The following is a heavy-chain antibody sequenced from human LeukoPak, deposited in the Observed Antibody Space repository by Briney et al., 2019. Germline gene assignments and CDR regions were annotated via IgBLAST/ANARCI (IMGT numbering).Heavy chain of an antibody. V-gene: IGHV1-2*02. CDR2: INPNSGGT. Sequence: GASVKVSCKASGYTFTGYYMHWVRQAPGQGLEWMGWINPNSGGTNYAQKFQGRVTMTRDTSISTAYMELSRLRSDDTAVYYCARMRDDYGGTSNWFDPWGQGTLVTVSS. J-gene: IGHJ5*02. D-gene: IGHD4-23*01. CDR1: GYTFTGYY. CDR3: ARMRDDYGGTSNWFDP.